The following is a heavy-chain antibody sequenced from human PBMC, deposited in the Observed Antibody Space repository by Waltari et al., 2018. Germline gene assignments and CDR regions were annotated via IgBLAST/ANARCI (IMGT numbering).Heavy chain of an antibody. Sequence: QVQLQQWGAGLLKPSETLSLTCAVYGGSFSGYYWSWIRQPPGKGLEWIGEINHSGSTNDNPSLKSRVTISVDTSKNQFSLKLSSVTAADTAVYYCARRYSSGWYGGWFDPWGQGTLVTVSS. CDR3: ARRYSSGWYGGWFDP. V-gene: IGHV4-34*01. J-gene: IGHJ5*02. CDR1: GGSFSGYY. CDR2: INHSGST. D-gene: IGHD6-19*01.